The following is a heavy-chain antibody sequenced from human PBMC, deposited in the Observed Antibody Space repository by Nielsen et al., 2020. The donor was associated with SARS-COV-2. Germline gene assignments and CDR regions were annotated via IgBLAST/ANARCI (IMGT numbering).Heavy chain of an antibody. J-gene: IGHJ4*02. CDR2: LNPKSGDT. CDR1: GYTFTSND. V-gene: IGHV1-8*02. Sequence: ASVKVSCKASGYTFTSNDITWVRQAPGQGLEWMGRLNPKSGDTIYVQKFQDRVTMTRDTSTSFAYLELTGLRSKDTAVYYCARSVGGYDPFDYWGQGTLVNVSS. CDR3: ARSVGGYDPFDY. D-gene: IGHD5-12*01.